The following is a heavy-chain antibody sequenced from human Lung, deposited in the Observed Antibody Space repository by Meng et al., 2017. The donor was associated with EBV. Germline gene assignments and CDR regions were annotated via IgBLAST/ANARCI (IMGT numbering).Heavy chain of an antibody. V-gene: IGHV6-1*01. J-gene: IGHJ2*01. CDR1: GDSGSSSSAA. CDR2: TYYRSKWYN. CDR3: ARGATSVFDL. Sequence: QVHLQQSGPGPVKPSQTLSLTCVISGDSGSSSSAAWTWIRQSPSRGLEWLGRTYYRSKWYNDYAVFVKSRITINPDTSKNQFSLQLNSVTPEDTAVYYCARGATSVFDLWGRGTLVTVSS.